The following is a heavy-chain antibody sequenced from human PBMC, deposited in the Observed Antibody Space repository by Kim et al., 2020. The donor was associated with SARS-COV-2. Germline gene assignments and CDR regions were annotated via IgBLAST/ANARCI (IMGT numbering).Heavy chain of an antibody. V-gene: IGHV2-5*02. CDR1: GFSLSTSGVG. Sequence: SGPTLVKPTQPLTLTCTFSGFSLSTSGVGVGWIRQPPGKALEWLALIYWDDDRRYSPSLKSRLTITKDTSKNQVVLTMTNMDPVDTATYYCAHIRIGDTAMVYYYGMDVWGQGTTVTVSS. CDR3: AHIRIGDTAMVYYYGMDV. J-gene: IGHJ6*02. CDR2: IYWDDDR. D-gene: IGHD5-18*01.